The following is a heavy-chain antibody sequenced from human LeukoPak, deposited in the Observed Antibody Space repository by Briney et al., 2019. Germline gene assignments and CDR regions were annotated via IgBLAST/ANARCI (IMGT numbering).Heavy chain of an antibody. Sequence: GGSLRLSCAASGFTFSSYAMSWVRQAPGKWLEWVSSIGTSGVNIYYADSVKGRFTISRDNSKNTLYLQMNSLRAEDTATYYCAKLLRSWYFFDYWGQGALVTVSS. J-gene: IGHJ4*02. CDR3: AKLLRSWYFFDY. CDR2: IGTSGVNI. CDR1: GFTFSSYA. V-gene: IGHV3-23*01. D-gene: IGHD6-13*01.